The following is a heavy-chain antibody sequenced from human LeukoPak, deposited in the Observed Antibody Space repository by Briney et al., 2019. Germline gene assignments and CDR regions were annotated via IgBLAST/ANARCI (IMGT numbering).Heavy chain of an antibody. Sequence: PGGSLRLSCAASGFTFSSYAVSWVRQAPGKGLEWVSVIGGSGDSTYYADSVKGRFTISRDSSKNTVYLEMNSLRGEDTAVYYCARDPEHYGSGSYLDYWGQGSLVTVSS. J-gene: IGHJ4*02. CDR2: IGGSGDST. V-gene: IGHV3-23*01. CDR1: GFTFSSYA. CDR3: ARDPEHYGSGSYLDY. D-gene: IGHD3-10*01.